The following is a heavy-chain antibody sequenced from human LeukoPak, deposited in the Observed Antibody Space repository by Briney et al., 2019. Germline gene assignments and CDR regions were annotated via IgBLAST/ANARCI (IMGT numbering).Heavy chain of an antibody. CDR3: ARDETGGYFES. CDR2: IKQDGSEK. CDR1: GFTFSSFW. V-gene: IGHV3-7*01. J-gene: IGHJ4*02. Sequence: GGSLRLSCAASGFTFSSFWMNWVRQAPGKGPEWVANIKQDGSEKLYVDSVKGRFTISRDNAQNSLYLQMNSLRVEDTAVYFCARDETGGYFESWGQGTLVTVSS. D-gene: IGHD3-10*01.